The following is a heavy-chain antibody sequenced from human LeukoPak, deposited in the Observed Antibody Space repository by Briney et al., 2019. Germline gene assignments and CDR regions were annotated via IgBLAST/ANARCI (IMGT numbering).Heavy chain of an antibody. V-gene: IGHV3-7*01. CDR2: IKQDGSEK. CDR1: GFTFSCYA. Sequence: GGSLRLSCAASGFTFSCYAMSWVRQAPGKGLEWVANIKQDGSEKYYVDSVKGRFTISRDNAKNSLYLQMNSLRAEDTAVYYCARDDVDTAMVSYYYGMDDWGQGTTVTVSS. J-gene: IGHJ6*02. CDR3: ARDDVDTAMVSYYYGMDD. D-gene: IGHD5-18*01.